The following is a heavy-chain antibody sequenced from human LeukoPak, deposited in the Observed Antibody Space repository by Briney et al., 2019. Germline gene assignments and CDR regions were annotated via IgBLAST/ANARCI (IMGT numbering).Heavy chain of an antibody. CDR3: ARQVLYYYGSGSAPIDY. CDR1: GGTFSSYA. V-gene: IGHV1-69*05. J-gene: IGHJ4*02. Sequence: SVKVSCKASGGTFSSYAISWVRQAPGQGLEWMGGIIPIFGTANYAQKFQGRVTITTDESTSTAYMELSSLRSEDTAVYYCARQVLYYYGSGSAPIDYWGQGTLVTVSS. CDR2: IIPIFGTA. D-gene: IGHD3-10*01.